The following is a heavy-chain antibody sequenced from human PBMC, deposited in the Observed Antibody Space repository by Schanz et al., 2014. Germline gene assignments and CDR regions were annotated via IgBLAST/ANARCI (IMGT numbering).Heavy chain of an antibody. Sequence: EVQLVESGGGLFKPGGSLRLSCAGSGFTFADYYMTWIRQAPGKGLEWVANIKQDGSERYYVDSVKGRFTISRDNAKNSLYLPMNSLRAEDTAVYYCERFQSPHQPFDYWGQGTLVTVSS. CDR2: IKQDGSER. CDR1: GFTFADYY. J-gene: IGHJ4*02. V-gene: IGHV3-7*01. D-gene: IGHD2-2*01. CDR3: ERFQSPHQPFDY.